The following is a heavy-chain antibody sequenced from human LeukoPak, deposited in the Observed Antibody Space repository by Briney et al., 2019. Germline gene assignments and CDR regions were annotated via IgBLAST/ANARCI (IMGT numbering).Heavy chain of an antibody. CDR2: ISAYNGYT. V-gene: IGHV1-18*01. J-gene: IGHJ4*02. CDR3: ARGSYFDY. Sequence: APVKVSCKPSGYTFTSYGISWVRQAPGQGLEWMGWISAYNGYTNYAQNLQGRVTMTTDTSTSTAYMELRSLRSDDTAMYYCARGSYFDYWGQGTLVTVSS. CDR1: GYTFTSYG.